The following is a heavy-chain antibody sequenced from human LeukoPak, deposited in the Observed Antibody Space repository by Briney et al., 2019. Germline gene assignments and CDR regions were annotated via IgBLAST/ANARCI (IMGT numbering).Heavy chain of an antibody. V-gene: IGHV4-34*01. CDR1: GGSFSGYY. Sequence: SETLSLTCAVYGGSFSGYYWSWIRQPPGKGLEWIGEINHSGSTNYNPSLKSRVTISVDTSKNQFSLKLSSVTAADTAVYYCVRACRVINSSSWYLRPNWFDPWGQGTLVTVSS. D-gene: IGHD6-13*01. CDR3: VRACRVINSSSWYLRPNWFDP. CDR2: INHSGST. J-gene: IGHJ5*02.